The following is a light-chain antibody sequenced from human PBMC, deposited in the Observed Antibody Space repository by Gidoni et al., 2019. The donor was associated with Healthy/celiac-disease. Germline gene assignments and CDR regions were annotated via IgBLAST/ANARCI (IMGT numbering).Light chain of an antibody. CDR1: QGIRND. CDR2: AAS. V-gene: IGKV1-6*01. J-gene: IGKJ3*01. Sequence: AIQMTQSPSSLSAPVGDRVPITCRASQGIRNDLGWYQQKPGKAPKLLIYAASSLQSGVPSRFSGSGSGTDFTLTISSLQPEDFATYYCLQDYNYPFTFGPGTKVDIK. CDR3: LQDYNYPFT.